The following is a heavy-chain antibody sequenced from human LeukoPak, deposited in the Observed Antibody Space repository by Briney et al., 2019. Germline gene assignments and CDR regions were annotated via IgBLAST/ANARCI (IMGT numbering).Heavy chain of an antibody. D-gene: IGHD1-26*01. CDR2: ISYNGIT. CDR3: ARRPGHTWDMGNWFDP. CDR1: GDSIRTNNYF. Sequence: SETLSLTCSVSGDSIRTNNYFWGWIRQPPGMGLEWIGSISYNGITYYNPSLKSRASVSMDTSKNQFSLNLNSVTAADTAIYYCARRPGHTWDMGNWFDPWGQGTLVTVSS. J-gene: IGHJ5*02. V-gene: IGHV4-39*01.